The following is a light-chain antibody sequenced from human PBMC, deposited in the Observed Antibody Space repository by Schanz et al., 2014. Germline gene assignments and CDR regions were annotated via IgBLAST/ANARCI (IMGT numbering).Light chain of an antibody. CDR1: SSDVGGYNY. J-gene: IGLJ3*02. CDR3: SSYTRSSTQV. V-gene: IGLV2-14*01. CDR2: DVN. Sequence: QSALTQPPSASESPGQSVTISCTGTSSDVGGYNYVSWYQQHPGKAPKLMIYDVNNRPSGVSNRFSGSKSGNTASLTISGLQAEDEADYYCSSYTRSSTQVFGGGTKLTVL.